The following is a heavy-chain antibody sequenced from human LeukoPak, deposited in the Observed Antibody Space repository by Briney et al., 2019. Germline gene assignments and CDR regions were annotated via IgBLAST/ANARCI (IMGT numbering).Heavy chain of an antibody. Sequence: GGSLRLSCAASGFTVSSNYMSWVRQAPGKGLEWVSVIYSGGSTYYADSVKGRFTISRDNSKNTLYLQMNSLRAEDTAVYYCAKGVGYWSGGRESGSFDYWGQGTLVTVSS. J-gene: IGHJ4*02. CDR2: IYSGGST. CDR1: GFTVSSNY. V-gene: IGHV3-66*01. CDR3: AKGVGYWSGGRESGSFDY. D-gene: IGHD2-15*01.